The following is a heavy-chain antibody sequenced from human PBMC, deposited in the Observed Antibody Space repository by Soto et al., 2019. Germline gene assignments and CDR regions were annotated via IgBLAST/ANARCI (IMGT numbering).Heavy chain of an antibody. J-gene: IGHJ3*02. D-gene: IGHD6-13*01. CDR3: ARDLLYSSRSTVRFDI. CDR1: GYTFTNYG. CDR2: INTYNGHT. V-gene: IGHV1-18*01. Sequence: QVQLVQSGTEVKKPGASVKVSCKASGYTFTNYGISWVQQAPGQGLEWLAWINTYNGHTNYAQKLQGRVTLTTDTSTSTAYMELRSLRSDDTAVYYCARDLLYSSRSTVRFDIWGQGTMVTFSS.